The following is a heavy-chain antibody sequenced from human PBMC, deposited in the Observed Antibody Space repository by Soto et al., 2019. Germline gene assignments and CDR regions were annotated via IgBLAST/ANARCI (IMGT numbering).Heavy chain of an antibody. V-gene: IGHV1-2*04. D-gene: IGHD5-12*01. Sequence: ASVKVSCKASGYTFTGYYMHWVRQAPGQGLEWMGWINPNSGGTNYAQKFQGWVTMTRDTSISTAYMELSRLRSDDTAVYYCARGIVATTGHYYYYSMDVWGQGTTVTVSS. J-gene: IGHJ6*02. CDR3: ARGIVATTGHYYYYSMDV. CDR2: INPNSGGT. CDR1: GYTFTGYY.